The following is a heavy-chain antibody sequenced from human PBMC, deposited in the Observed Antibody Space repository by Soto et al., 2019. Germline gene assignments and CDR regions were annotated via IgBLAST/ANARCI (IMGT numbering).Heavy chain of an antibody. V-gene: IGHV3-30-3*01. Sequence: QGQLVESGGGVVQPGRSLRLSCAASGFTFSSYAMHWVRQAPGKGLEWVALISYDGSNKYYADSVKGRFTISRDNSKNTLYLQMNSLRAEDTAVYYCARGGLGTVVTPENYWGQGTLVTVSS. CDR1: GFTFSSYA. CDR2: ISYDGSNK. D-gene: IGHD2-21*02. J-gene: IGHJ4*02. CDR3: ARGGLGTVVTPENY.